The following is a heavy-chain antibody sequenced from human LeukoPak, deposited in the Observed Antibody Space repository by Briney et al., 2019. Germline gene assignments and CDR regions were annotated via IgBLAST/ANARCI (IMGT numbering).Heavy chain of an antibody. J-gene: IGHJ5*02. Sequence: NPSETLSLTCTVSGGSISSGDYYWSWIRQPPGKGLEWIGYIYHSGSTYYNPSLKSRVTISVDTSKNQFSLKLSSVTAADTAVYYCARGSVVVVVPAYSDWFDPWGQGTLVTVSS. CDR2: IYHSGST. V-gene: IGHV4-30-4*01. D-gene: IGHD2-2*01. CDR3: ARGSVVVVVPAYSDWFDP. CDR1: GGSISSGDYY.